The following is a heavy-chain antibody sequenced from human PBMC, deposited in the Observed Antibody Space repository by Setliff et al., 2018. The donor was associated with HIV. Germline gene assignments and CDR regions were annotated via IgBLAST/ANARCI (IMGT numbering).Heavy chain of an antibody. J-gene: IGHJ6*02. CDR2: IHSSGIT. V-gene: IGHV4-39*01. CDR1: GGSISSTIYH. D-gene: IGHD4-4*01. CDR3: ATHASTVQDAMDV. Sequence: WETLSLTCTVSGGSISSTIYHWVWIRQPPGKGLEWIGNIHSSGITYYKPSLKSRLTRSLDTSKNHFSLKLSSVTAADTAVYYCATHASTVQDAMDVWGQGTTVTVSS.